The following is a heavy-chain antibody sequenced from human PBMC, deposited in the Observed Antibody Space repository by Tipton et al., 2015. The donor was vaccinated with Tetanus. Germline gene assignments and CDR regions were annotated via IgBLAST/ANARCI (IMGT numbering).Heavy chain of an antibody. CDR2: IKQDGSET. CDR1: GFTFSGYW. D-gene: IGHD6-19*01. V-gene: IGHV3-7*01. CDR3: TRVRYSSGWYPSDY. Sequence: SLRLSCAASGFTFSGYWMSWVRQAPGKGLEWVANIKQDGSETYHVDSVKGRFTISRDNAKNSLYPQMDSLKAEDSTVYYCTRVRYSSGWYPSDYWGQGTLVTVSS. J-gene: IGHJ4*02.